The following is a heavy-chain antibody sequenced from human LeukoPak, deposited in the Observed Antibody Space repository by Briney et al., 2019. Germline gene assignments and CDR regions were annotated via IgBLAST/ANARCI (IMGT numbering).Heavy chain of an antibody. D-gene: IGHD1-26*01. J-gene: IGHJ4*02. V-gene: IGHV3-30*04. Sequence: GGSLRLSCAASGFTFSNYDIHWVRQAPGKGLEWMAVISYDGSNKYYADSVKGRFTISRDKSKNSLYLQMNSLRAEDSAIYYCAKSVVNSGTYIPFDFWGQGTLVTVSS. CDR3: AKSVVNSGTYIPFDF. CDR1: GFTFSNYD. CDR2: ISYDGSNK.